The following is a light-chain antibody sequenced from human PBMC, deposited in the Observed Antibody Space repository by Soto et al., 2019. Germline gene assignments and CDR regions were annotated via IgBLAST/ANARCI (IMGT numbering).Light chain of an antibody. CDR3: QQRSDWPLSYT. V-gene: IGKV3-11*01. CDR1: QSVSSY. Sequence: EIVLTQSPATLSLSPGERATLSCRASQSVSSYLAWYQQKPGQAPRLLIYNASNRATGIPARFSGSGSGTDFALTISSREPEDFAVYYGQQRSDWPLSYTFGQGTKLEIK. J-gene: IGKJ2*01. CDR2: NAS.